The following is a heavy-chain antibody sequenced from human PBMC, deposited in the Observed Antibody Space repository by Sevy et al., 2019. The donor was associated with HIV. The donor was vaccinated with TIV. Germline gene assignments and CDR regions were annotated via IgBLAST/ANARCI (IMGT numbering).Heavy chain of an antibody. CDR2: IRPDGSDK. Sequence: GGSLRLSCAASGFTFSPYWMTWVRQAPGKGLEWVANIRPDGSDKYYVDSLKGRFTISRDNAKNSLYLQMNSLRADDTAMYYCARGVGLDWWGQGALVTVSS. J-gene: IGHJ4*02. CDR3: ARGVGLDW. D-gene: IGHD1-26*01. CDR1: GFTFSPYW. V-gene: IGHV3-7*01.